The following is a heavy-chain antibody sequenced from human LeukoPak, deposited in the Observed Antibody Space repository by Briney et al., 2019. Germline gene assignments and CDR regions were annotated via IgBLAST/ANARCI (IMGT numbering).Heavy chain of an antibody. D-gene: IGHD4-11*01. J-gene: IGHJ4*02. Sequence: PGGSLRLSCAASGFTFSSYWMHWVRQAPGKGLVWVSRINGDGSTTTYAGSVKGRFTISRDNSKNTLYLQMNSLRAEDTAVHYCARGVTTAIWSSFDYWGQGTLVTVSS. CDR2: INGDGSTT. V-gene: IGHV3-74*01. CDR1: GFTFSSYW. CDR3: ARGVTTAIWSSFDY.